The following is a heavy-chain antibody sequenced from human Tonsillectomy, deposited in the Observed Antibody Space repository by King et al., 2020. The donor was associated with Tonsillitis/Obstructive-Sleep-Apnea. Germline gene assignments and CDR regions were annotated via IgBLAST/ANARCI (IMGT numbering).Heavy chain of an antibody. D-gene: IGHD2-21*01. J-gene: IGHJ4*02. CDR2: ISYDGSNK. CDR3: ARDKGLTYCGGDFYSAFYY. V-gene: IGHV3-30*04. Sequence: VQLVESGGGVVQPGRSLRLSCAASGFTFSSYAMHWVRQAPGKGLEWVAVISYDGSNKYYADAVKGPFTISRDNSKNTLYLQMNILRAEDTAVYYCARDKGLTYCGGDFYSAFYYWGQGTLVTVSS. CDR1: GFTFSSYA.